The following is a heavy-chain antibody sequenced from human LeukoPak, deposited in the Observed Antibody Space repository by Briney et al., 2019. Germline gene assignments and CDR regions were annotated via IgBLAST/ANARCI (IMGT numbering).Heavy chain of an antibody. V-gene: IGHV1-2*02. CDR2: SNPNSGGT. Sequence: ASVKVSCKASGYTFTGYYMHWVRQAPGQGLEWMGWSNPNSGGTNYAQKFQGRVTITADESTSTAYMELSSLRSEDTAVYYCAREGSFCSSTSCYTTHFDYWGQGTLVTVSS. CDR3: AREGSFCSSTSCYTTHFDY. CDR1: GYTFTGYY. D-gene: IGHD2-2*02. J-gene: IGHJ4*02.